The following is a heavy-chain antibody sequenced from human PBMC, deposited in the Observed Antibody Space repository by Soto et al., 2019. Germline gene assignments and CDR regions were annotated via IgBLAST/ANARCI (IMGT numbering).Heavy chain of an antibody. J-gene: IGHJ6*03. CDR2: ISGSGGST. V-gene: IGHV3-23*01. CDR1: GFTFSSYA. Sequence: GGSLRLSCAASGFTFSSYAMSWVRQAPGKGLEWVSAISGSGGSTYYADSVKGRFTISRDNSKNTLYLQMNSLRAEDTAVYYCANGRTTVTFYYYYYMDVWGKGTTVTVSS. CDR3: ANGRTTVTFYYYYYMDV. D-gene: IGHD4-4*01.